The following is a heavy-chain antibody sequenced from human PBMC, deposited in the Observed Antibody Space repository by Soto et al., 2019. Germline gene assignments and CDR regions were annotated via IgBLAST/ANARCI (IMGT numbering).Heavy chain of an antibody. D-gene: IGHD2-21*02. J-gene: IGHJ3*02. CDR2: ISAYNGNT. Sequence: QVQLVQSGAEVKKPGASVKVSYKASGYTFTSYGISWVRQAPGQGLEWMGWISAYNGNTNYAQKLQGRVTMTTDTSTSTAYMELRSLRSDDTAVYYCARDKPSLKVTYDAFDIWGQGTMVTVSS. V-gene: IGHV1-18*01. CDR3: ARDKPSLKVTYDAFDI. CDR1: GYTFTSYG.